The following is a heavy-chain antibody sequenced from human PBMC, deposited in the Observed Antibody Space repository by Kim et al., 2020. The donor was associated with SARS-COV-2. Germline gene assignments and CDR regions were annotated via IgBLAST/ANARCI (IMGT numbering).Heavy chain of an antibody. CDR2: ISSSSTI. CDR1: GFTFSSYS. CDR3: AMFWGGPYFDY. V-gene: IGHV3-48*02. D-gene: IGHD3-10*02. J-gene: IGHJ4*02. Sequence: GGSLRLSCAASGFTFSSYSMNWVRQAPGKGLEWVSYISSSSTIYYADSVKGRFTISRDNAKNSLYLQMNSLRDEDTAVYYCAMFWGGPYFDYWGQGTLVTVSS.